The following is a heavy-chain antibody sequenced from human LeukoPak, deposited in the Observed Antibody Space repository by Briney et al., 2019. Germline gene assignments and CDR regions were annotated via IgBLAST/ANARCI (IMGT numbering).Heavy chain of an antibody. Sequence: PGGSLRLSCAASGFTVSSNYMAWVRQASGKGLEWVGRIRSKANNYATSYAASVKGRFTISRDDSKDTAYLQMNSLKTEDTAVYYCTRRGGAAGDFDYWGQGTLVTVSS. CDR1: GFTVSSNY. CDR2: IRSKANNYAT. D-gene: IGHD6-25*01. J-gene: IGHJ4*02. CDR3: TRRGGAAGDFDY. V-gene: IGHV3-73*01.